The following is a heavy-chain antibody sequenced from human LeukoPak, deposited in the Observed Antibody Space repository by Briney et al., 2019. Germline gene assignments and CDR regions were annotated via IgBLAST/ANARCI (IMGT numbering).Heavy chain of an antibody. CDR3: ARSLETYDSSGYYYPNYFDY. Sequence: GGSLRLSCAASGFTFSSYWISWVRQAPGKGLEWVANIKQDGSEKYYVDSVKGRFTISRDNAKNSLYLQMNSLRAEDTAVYYCARSLETYDSSGYYYPNYFDYWGQGTLVTVSS. J-gene: IGHJ4*02. D-gene: IGHD3-22*01. CDR2: IKQDGSEK. CDR1: GFTFSSYW. V-gene: IGHV3-7*01.